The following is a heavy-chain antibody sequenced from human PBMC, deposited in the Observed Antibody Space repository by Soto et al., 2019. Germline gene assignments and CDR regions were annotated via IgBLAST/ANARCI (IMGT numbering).Heavy chain of an antibody. V-gene: IGHV3-9*01. D-gene: IGHD2-2*01. J-gene: IGHJ3*02. Sequence: EVQLVESGGGLVQPGRSLRLSCAASGFTFDDYAMHWVRQAPGKGLEWVSGISWNSGSIGYADSVKGRFTISRDNAKNSLYLQMNSLRAEDTALYYCAKDLVPAAMTVAFDIWGQGKMVTVSS. CDR3: AKDLVPAAMTVAFDI. CDR2: ISWNSGSI. CDR1: GFTFDDYA.